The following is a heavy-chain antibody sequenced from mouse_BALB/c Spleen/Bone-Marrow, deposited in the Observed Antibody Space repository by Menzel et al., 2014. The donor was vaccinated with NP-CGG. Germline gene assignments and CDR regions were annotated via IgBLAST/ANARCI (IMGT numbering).Heavy chain of an antibody. J-gene: IGHJ3*01. CDR1: GFNIKDTY. D-gene: IGHD2-3*01. V-gene: IGHV14-3*02. CDR2: IDPANGNT. CDR3: ARSLYDGYFSWFAY. Sequence: EVQRVESGAELVKPGASVKLSCTASGFNIKDTYMHWVKQRPEQGPEWIGRIDPANGNTKYDPKFQGKATITADTSSNTAYLQLSSLTSEDTAVYYCARSLYDGYFSWFAYWGQGTLVTVSA.